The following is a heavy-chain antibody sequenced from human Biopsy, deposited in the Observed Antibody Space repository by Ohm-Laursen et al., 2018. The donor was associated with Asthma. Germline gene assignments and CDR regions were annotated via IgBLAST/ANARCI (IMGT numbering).Heavy chain of an antibody. V-gene: IGHV1-69*13. Sequence: SVKVSCKGSRDIFSSYGFSWVRQAPGQGLEWMGGIIPISLTPSYARRFRGRVTISADEYTRTAYMELSSLRSEDTAVYYCARDPSYFDPSVEGWHLWGQGTVVSVSS. CDR2: IIPISLTP. D-gene: IGHD3-22*01. CDR1: RDIFSSYG. J-gene: IGHJ3*01. CDR3: ARDPSYFDPSVEGWHL.